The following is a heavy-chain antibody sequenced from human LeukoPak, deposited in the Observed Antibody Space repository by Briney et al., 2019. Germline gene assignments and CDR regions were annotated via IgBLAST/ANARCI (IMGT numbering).Heavy chain of an antibody. Sequence: GGSLRLSCAASGFTFSSYWMSWVRQAPGKGLEWVAVISYDGSNKYYADSVKGRFTISRDNAKNSLYLQMNSLRAEDTAVYYCARGGRGSSWTREYYYYGMDVWGQGTTVTVSS. J-gene: IGHJ6*02. CDR2: ISYDGSNK. V-gene: IGHV3-30*03. CDR3: ARGGRGSSWTREYYYYGMDV. D-gene: IGHD6-13*01. CDR1: GFTFSSYW.